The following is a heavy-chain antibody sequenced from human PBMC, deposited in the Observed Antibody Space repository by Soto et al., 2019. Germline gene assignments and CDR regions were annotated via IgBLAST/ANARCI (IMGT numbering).Heavy chain of an antibody. CDR2: IGGGDDI. D-gene: IGHD1-26*01. CDR3: AKCSVSYTGIYDAFEG. V-gene: IGHV3-23*01. CDR1: GFTFSTYA. Sequence: PGVSLRLSCEPSGFTFSTYAMARLRQTPGEGPEWHSTIGGGDDIFYAESVRGRFIISRHDSRSTKYLQMDNQRVEHTAIYFCAKCSVSYTGIYDAFEGW. J-gene: IGHJ3*01.